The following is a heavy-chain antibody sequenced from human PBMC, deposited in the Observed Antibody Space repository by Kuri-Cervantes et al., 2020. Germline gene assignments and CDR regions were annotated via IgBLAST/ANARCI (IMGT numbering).Heavy chain of an antibody. Sequence: GESLKISCAASGFTFSSYSMNWVRQAPGKGLEWVSSISSSSSYIYYADSVKGRFTISRDNAKNSLYLQMNSLRAEDTAVYYCAKLWAYGSGSYSNWFDPWGQGTLVTVSS. V-gene: IGHV3-21*01. CDR3: AKLWAYGSGSYSNWFDP. CDR1: GFTFSSYS. CDR2: ISSSSSYI. J-gene: IGHJ5*02. D-gene: IGHD3-10*01.